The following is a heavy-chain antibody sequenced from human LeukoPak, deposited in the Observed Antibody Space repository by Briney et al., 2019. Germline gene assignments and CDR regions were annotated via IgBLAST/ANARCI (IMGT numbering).Heavy chain of an antibody. Sequence: PSETLSLTCAVSGGSLSSSNWWSWVRQPPGKGLEWIGEIYDSGYTNYNPSLKSRVIMSVDKSKNQLSLKLSSVTAADTAVYYCARDGVGSGWAYYFDYWGEGTLVTVTS. CDR3: ARDGVGSGWAYYFDY. D-gene: IGHD6-19*01. J-gene: IGHJ4*02. CDR1: GGSLSSSNW. V-gene: IGHV4-4*02. CDR2: IYDSGYT.